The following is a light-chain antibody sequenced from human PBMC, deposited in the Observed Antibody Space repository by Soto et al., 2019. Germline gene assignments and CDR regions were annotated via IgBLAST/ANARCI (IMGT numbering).Light chain of an antibody. Sequence: ERVLTQSPGTLSFSPRERATLSCRASQSISSNYFAWYQQKPGQAPRVLIYGPSSRATGIPDRFRGSGSGTDFTLTISSLEPEDSAVYYCQQYGRSPPLLTFGGGTKVEIK. CDR2: GPS. V-gene: IGKV3-20*01. J-gene: IGKJ4*01. CDR3: QQYGRSPPLLT. CDR1: QSISSNY.